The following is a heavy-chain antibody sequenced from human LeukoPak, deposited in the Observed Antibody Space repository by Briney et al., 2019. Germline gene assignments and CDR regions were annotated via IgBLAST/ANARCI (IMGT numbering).Heavy chain of an antibody. D-gene: IGHD3-16*01. V-gene: IGHV4-59*12. CDR2: INYSGST. CDR3: ARGGGVGSTSLDY. Sequence: SETLSLTCTVSGGSINGYYWSWIRQPPGKGLEWIGSINYSGSTYYNPSLKSRVIISVDTSKNQFSLKMSSVTAADTAVYYCARGGGVGSTSLDYWGQGILVTVSS. CDR1: GGSINGYY. J-gene: IGHJ4*02.